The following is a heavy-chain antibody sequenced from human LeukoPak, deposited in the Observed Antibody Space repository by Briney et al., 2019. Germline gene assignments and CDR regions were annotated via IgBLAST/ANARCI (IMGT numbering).Heavy chain of an antibody. J-gene: IGHJ4*02. D-gene: IGHD3-3*02. CDR2: MNPKSGNT. CDR3: ARLADDFDY. Sequence: GASVKVSCKASGYTFINHDINWVRQATGQGLEWMGWMNPKSGNTGYAQKFQGRVTMTRNTSISSAYMELSSLRSEDTAVYYCARLADDFDYWGQGTLVTVSS. V-gene: IGHV1-8*01. CDR1: GYTFINHD.